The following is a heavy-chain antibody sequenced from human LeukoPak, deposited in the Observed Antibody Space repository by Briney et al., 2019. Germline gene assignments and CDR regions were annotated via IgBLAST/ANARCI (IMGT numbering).Heavy chain of an antibody. D-gene: IGHD3-22*01. J-gene: IGHJ4*02. CDR3: ARWLNYYDSSGYRYYFDY. CDR1: GYTFTGYY. CDR2: INPNSGGT. V-gene: IGHV1-2*02. Sequence: GASVKVSCKASGYTFTGYYMHWVRQAPGQGLEWMGWINPNSGGTNYAQKFQGRVTMTRDPSISTAYMELSRLRSDDTAVYYCARWLNYYDSSGYRYYFDYWGQGTLVTVSS.